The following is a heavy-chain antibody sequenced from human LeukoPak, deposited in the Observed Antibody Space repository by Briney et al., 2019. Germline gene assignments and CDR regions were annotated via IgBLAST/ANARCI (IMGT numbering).Heavy chain of an antibody. Sequence: ASVKVSCKASGYTFTSYAISWVRQAPGQGLEWMGGIIPIFGTANYAQKFQGRVTITADESTSTAYMELSSLRSEDTAVYYCALIRSSIAAPHPEMDVWGKGTTVTVSS. D-gene: IGHD6-6*01. CDR2: IIPIFGTA. J-gene: IGHJ6*04. CDR1: GYTFTSYA. CDR3: ALIRSSIAAPHPEMDV. V-gene: IGHV1-69*13.